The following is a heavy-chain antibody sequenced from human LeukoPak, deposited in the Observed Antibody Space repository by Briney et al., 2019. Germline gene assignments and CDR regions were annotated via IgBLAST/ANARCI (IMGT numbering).Heavy chain of an antibody. Sequence: SETLSLTCTVSGGSISSYYWSWIRQPAGRGLEWIGRIYTSGSTNYNPSLKSRVTMSVDTSKNQFSLKLSSVTAADTAVYYCARGGYSSGWGYYYYMDVWGKGTTVTISS. J-gene: IGHJ6*03. CDR1: GGSISSYY. CDR2: IYTSGST. V-gene: IGHV4-4*07. D-gene: IGHD6-19*01. CDR3: ARGGYSSGWGYYYYMDV.